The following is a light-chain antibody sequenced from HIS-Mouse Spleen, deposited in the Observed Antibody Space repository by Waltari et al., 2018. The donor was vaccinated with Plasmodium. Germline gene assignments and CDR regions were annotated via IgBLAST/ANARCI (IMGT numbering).Light chain of an antibody. CDR3: QAWDSSTVV. J-gene: IGLJ2*01. V-gene: IGLV3-1*01. CDR1: KLGDKY. Sequence: SYELTQPPSVSVSPGQTASITCSGDKLGDKYACWYQQKPGQSPVLVLYQDSKRASGIPERFSGSNSGNTATLTISGTQAMDEADYYCQAWDSSTVVFGGGTKLTVL. CDR2: QDS.